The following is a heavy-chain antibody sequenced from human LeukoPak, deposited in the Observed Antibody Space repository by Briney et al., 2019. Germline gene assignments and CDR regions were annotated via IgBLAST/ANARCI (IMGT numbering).Heavy chain of an antibody. CDR2: INHSGST. V-gene: IGHV4-34*01. Sequence: SEALSLTCAVYGGSFSGYYWSWIRQPPGKGLEWIGEINHSGSTNYNPSLKSRVTISVDTSKNQFSLKLSSVTAADTAVYYCARGPGGSMVPYWGQGTLVTVSS. J-gene: IGHJ4*02. D-gene: IGHD3-10*01. CDR1: GGSFSGYY. CDR3: ARGPGGSMVPY.